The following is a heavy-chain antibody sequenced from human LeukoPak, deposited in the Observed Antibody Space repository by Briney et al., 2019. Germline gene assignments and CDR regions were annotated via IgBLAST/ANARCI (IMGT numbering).Heavy chain of an antibody. V-gene: IGHV1-8*01. J-gene: IGHJ5*02. D-gene: IGHD6-19*01. CDR2: MNPNSGNT. Sequence: SVKVSCKASGYTFSSYDINWVRLATGQGLEWMGWMNPNSGNTGYAQRFQGRVTMTRNTSINTAYMELSSLRSEDTAVYYCARGILSSGWELNWFGPWGQGTLVTVSS. CDR3: ARGILSSGWELNWFGP. CDR1: GYTFSSYD.